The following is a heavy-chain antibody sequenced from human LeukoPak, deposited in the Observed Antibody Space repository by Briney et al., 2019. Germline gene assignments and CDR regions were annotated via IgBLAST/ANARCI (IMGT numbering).Heavy chain of an antibody. CDR2: INSDGSST. CDR3: ARGEGATPYDAFDI. D-gene: IGHD1-26*01. CDR1: GFTFSSYW. Sequence: GGSLRLSCAASGFTFSSYWMHWVLQAPGKGLVWVSRINSDGSSTSYADSVKGRFTISRDNAKNTLYLQMNSLRAEDTAVYYCARGEGATPYDAFDIWGQGTMVTVSS. J-gene: IGHJ3*02. V-gene: IGHV3-74*01.